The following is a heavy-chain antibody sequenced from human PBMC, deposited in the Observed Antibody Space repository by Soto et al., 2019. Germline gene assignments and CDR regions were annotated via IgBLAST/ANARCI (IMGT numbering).Heavy chain of an antibody. CDR1: GYTFTIHD. Sequence: ASVKVSCKASGYTFTIHDIHWVRQAPGQGLEWMAGLNPHSGKTAYAQKFQGRLTMTGNASTSTAYMELSSLRSEDTAMYYCAGVSSIAARRSFDSWGQGTLVTVSS. CDR2: LNPHSGKT. J-gene: IGHJ4*02. D-gene: IGHD6-6*01. CDR3: AGVSSIAARRSFDS. V-gene: IGHV1-8*01.